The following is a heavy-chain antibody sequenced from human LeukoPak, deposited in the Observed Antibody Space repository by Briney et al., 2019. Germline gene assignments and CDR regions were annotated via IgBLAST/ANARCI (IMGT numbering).Heavy chain of an antibody. CDR2: INPNSGGT. V-gene: IGHV1-2*02. Sequence: ASVKVSCKASGYTLSDYYMHWVRQAPGQGLEWMGWINPNSGGTNYAQKFQGRVTMTRDTSISTVCMELSRLRSDDTAVYYCARDQNYYGSGSYYNTDYWGQGTLVTVSS. CDR3: ARDQNYYGSGSYYNTDY. CDR1: GYTLSDYY. D-gene: IGHD3-10*01. J-gene: IGHJ4*02.